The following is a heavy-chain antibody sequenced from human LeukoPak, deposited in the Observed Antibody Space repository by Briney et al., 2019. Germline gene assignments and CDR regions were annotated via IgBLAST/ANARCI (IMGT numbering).Heavy chain of an antibody. CDR1: GFTFSSYS. J-gene: IGHJ4*02. CDR3: ARDHPLGYCSSTSCYWRGYFDY. Sequence: GGSLRLSCAASGFTFSSYSMNWVRQAPGKGLEWVSSISSSSSYTYYADSVKGRFTISRDNAKNSLYLQMSSLRAEDTAVYYCARDHPLGYCSSTSCYWRGYFDYWGQGTLVTVSS. D-gene: IGHD2-2*01. CDR2: ISSSSSYT. V-gene: IGHV3-21*01.